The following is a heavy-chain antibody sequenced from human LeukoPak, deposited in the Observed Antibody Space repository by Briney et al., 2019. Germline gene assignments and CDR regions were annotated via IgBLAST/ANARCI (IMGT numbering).Heavy chain of an antibody. CDR1: GYTFAGYY. CDR3: ARALCSSCYFDY. D-gene: IGHD2-2*01. V-gene: IGHV1-2*06. CDR2: INPNSGGT. J-gene: IGHJ4*02. Sequence: GASVKVSCKASGYTFAGYYMHWVRQAPGQGLEWMGRINPNSGGTNYAQKFQGRVTMTRDTSISTAYMELSSLRSEDTAVYYCARALCSSCYFDYWGQGTLVTVSS.